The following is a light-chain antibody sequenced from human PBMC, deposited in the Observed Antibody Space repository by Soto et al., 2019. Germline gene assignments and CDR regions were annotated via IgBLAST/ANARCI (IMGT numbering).Light chain of an antibody. Sequence: DIQMTPSPASLSASVGDRVTITCQASQDIRKYLSWYQQKPGRAPKLLIYGASYLETGVPSRFSGSGYGTDFTLTLSSLQPEDIATYDCQHYDHLPPFTFGPGTKVAI. CDR1: QDIRKY. V-gene: IGKV1-33*01. J-gene: IGKJ3*01. CDR3: QHYDHLPPFT. CDR2: GAS.